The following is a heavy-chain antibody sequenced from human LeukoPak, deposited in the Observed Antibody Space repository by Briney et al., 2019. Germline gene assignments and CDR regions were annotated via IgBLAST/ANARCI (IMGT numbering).Heavy chain of an antibody. Sequence: PGGSLRLSCAASGFTFSNAWMNWVRQAPGKGLEWVGRIKSKTDGGTTDYAAPVKGRFTISRDDSKNTLYLQMNSLKTEDTAVYYCAKDKGSSGYSDAFDIWGQGTMVTVSS. CDR3: AKDKGSSGYSDAFDI. J-gene: IGHJ3*02. D-gene: IGHD3-22*01. CDR1: GFTFSNAW. V-gene: IGHV3-15*07. CDR2: IKSKTDGGTT.